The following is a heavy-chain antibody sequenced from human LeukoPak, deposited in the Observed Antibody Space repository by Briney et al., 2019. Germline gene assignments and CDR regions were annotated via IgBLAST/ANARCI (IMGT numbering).Heavy chain of an antibody. J-gene: IGHJ6*02. CDR2: INPNSGGT. Sequence: ASVKVSCKASGYTFTDYYMHWVRQAPGQGLEWMGWINPNSGGTNYAQKFQGRVTMTRDTSISIAYMELSRLRSDDTAVYYCARVPEYCSGGSCYVLSDYGMDVWGQGTTVTVSS. D-gene: IGHD2-15*01. CDR3: ARVPEYCSGGSCYVLSDYGMDV. V-gene: IGHV1-2*02. CDR1: GYTFTDYY.